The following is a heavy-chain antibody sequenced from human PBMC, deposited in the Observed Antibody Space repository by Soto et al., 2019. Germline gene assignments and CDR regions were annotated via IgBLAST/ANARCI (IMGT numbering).Heavy chain of an antibody. CDR1: GFTFDDYT. CDR2: ISWDGGST. Sequence: SLRLSCAASGFTFDDYTMHWVRQAPGKGLEWVSLISWDGGSTYYADSVKGRFTISRDNSKNSLYLQMNSLRTEDTALYYCAKGRYDSSGYYFEGDAFDIWGQGTMVTVPS. J-gene: IGHJ3*02. D-gene: IGHD3-22*01. V-gene: IGHV3-43*01. CDR3: AKGRYDSSGYYFEGDAFDI.